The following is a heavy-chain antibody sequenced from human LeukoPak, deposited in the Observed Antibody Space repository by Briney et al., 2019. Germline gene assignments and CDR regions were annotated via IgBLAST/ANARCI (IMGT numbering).Heavy chain of an antibody. V-gene: IGHV3-21*01. CDR3: ARDDGGDFNDVFDI. CDR2: ITSNTRYI. Sequence: GGSLRLSCAASGFTFSTYTMNWVRQAPGKGLEWVSSITSNTRYIFYANLVKGRLTISRDNAKNSLYLQMNSVRAEDTAVYSCARDDGGDFNDVFDIWGQGTMVTVSS. CDR1: GFTFSTYT. D-gene: IGHD2-21*02. J-gene: IGHJ3*02.